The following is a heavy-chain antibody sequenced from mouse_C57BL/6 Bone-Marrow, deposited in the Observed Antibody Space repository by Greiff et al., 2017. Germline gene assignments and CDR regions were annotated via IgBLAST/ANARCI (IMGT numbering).Heavy chain of an antibody. CDR3: TGWGLLFKDY. J-gene: IGHJ4*01. CDR1: GYTFTDYE. D-gene: IGHD2-1*01. CDR2: IDPETGGT. V-gene: IGHV1-15*01. Sequence: QVQLKQSGAELVRPGASVTLSCKASGYTFTDYEMHWVKQTPVHGLEWIGAIDPETGGTAYNQKFKGKAILTADKSSSTAYMELRSLTSEDSAVYYCTGWGLLFKDYWGQGTSVTVSS.